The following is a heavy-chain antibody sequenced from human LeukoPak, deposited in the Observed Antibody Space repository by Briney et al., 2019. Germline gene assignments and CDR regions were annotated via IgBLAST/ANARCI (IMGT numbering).Heavy chain of an antibody. J-gene: IGHJ4*02. CDR3: ARGRLGITMVRGVRTKQYYFDY. Sequence: GASVKASCKASGYTFTSYDINWVRQATGQGLEWMGWMNPNSGNTGYAQKFQGRVTMTRNTSISTAYTELSSLRSEDTAVYYCARGRLGITMVRGVRTKQYYFDYWGQGTLVTVSS. CDR2: MNPNSGNT. D-gene: IGHD3-10*01. CDR1: GYTFTSYD. V-gene: IGHV1-8*01.